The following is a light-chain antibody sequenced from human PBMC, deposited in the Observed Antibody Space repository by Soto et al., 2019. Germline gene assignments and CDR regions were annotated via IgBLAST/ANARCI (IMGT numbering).Light chain of an antibody. CDR2: EVS. CDR1: SSDVGGYSR. Sequence: LTQPASVSGSPGQSITISCTGTSSDVGGYSRVSWYQHHPGKAPKLMIYEVSDRPSGVSNRFSGSKSGNTASLTISGLQAEDGADYYCNSYTSSNTRVFGTGTKVTV. V-gene: IGLV2-14*01. J-gene: IGLJ1*01. CDR3: NSYTSSNTRV.